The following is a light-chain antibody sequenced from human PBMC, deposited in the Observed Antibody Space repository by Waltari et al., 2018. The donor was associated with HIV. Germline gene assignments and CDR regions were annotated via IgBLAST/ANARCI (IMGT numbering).Light chain of an antibody. Sequence: DTQITKSPSFVSASVGDRVSITGRASQSVGTSVAWYQQKPGGTPKLIIFEASRLQPGVPSRFSGSGSGTYFTLTISSLQPEDLATFYCQQADSFPHTFGQGT. J-gene: IGKJ2*01. CDR2: EAS. CDR1: QSVGTS. V-gene: IGKV1-12*01. CDR3: QQADSFPHT.